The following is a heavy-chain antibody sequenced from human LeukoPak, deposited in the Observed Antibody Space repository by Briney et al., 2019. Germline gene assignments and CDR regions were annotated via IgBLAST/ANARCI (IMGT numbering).Heavy chain of an antibody. Sequence: GGSLRLSCAVSGFTFSSYWMHWVRHAPGKGLEWVSGISGSGDSTYYADSVKGRFTISRDNSKNTLYLQMNSLRAEDTALYYCTRTRGCSSTSCYTDYWGQGTLVTVSS. D-gene: IGHD2-2*01. CDR1: GFTFSSYW. J-gene: IGHJ4*02. CDR3: TRTRGCSSTSCYTDY. V-gene: IGHV3-23*01. CDR2: ISGSGDST.